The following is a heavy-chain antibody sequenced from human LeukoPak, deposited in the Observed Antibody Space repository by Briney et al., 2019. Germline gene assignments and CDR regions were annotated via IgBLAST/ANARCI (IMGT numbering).Heavy chain of an antibody. J-gene: IGHJ6*03. CDR2: IYYSGST. CDR1: GGSISSYY. V-gene: IGHV4-59*01. CDR3: ARDIVAKVYYYYMDV. Sequence: KTSETLSLTCTVPGGSISSYYWSWTRQPPGKGLEWIGYIYYSGSTNYNPSLKSRVTISVDTSKNQFSLKLSSVTAADTAVYYCARDIVAKVYYYYMDVWGKGTTVTVSS. D-gene: IGHD2-21*01.